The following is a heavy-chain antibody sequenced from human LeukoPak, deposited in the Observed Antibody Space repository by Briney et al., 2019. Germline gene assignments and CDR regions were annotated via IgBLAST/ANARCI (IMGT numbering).Heavy chain of an antibody. CDR2: ISYDGSNK. CDR1: GFTFSSYA. V-gene: IGHV3-30*14. CDR3: AKERNLEIAVAGTIFDY. Sequence: GGSLRLSCAASGFTFSSYAMHWVRQAPGKGLEWVAVISYDGSNKYYADSVKGRFTISRDNSKNMIYLEMNSLRAEDTAVYYCAKERNLEIAVAGTIFDYWGQGTLVTVSS. J-gene: IGHJ4*02. D-gene: IGHD6-19*01.